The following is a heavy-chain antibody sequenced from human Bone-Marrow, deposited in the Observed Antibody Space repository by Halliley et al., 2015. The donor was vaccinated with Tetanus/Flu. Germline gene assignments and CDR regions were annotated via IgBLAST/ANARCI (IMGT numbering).Heavy chain of an antibody. CDR1: GYSFTAYW. CDR2: VFPDDSDT. V-gene: IGHV5-51*01. CDR3: ARGGGNWEPFTY. J-gene: IGHJ4*02. D-gene: IGHD1-1*01. Sequence: VQLVQSGAEVKKPGESLRIFCKASGYSFTAYWLGWVRHVPGEGLEWMGIVFPDDSDTRYSPSFEGHITISADKSITTAFLQWNSLKASDTAIYYCARGGGNWEPFTYWGQGTLVTVSS.